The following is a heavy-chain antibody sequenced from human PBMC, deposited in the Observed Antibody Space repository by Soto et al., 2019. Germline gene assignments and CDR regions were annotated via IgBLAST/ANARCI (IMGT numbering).Heavy chain of an antibody. CDR1: GGSISSYY. D-gene: IGHD6-13*01. J-gene: IGHJ4*02. CDR3: ARHNEGGAAGYH. CDR2: IYYSRST. Sequence: QVQLQESGPGLVKPSETLSLTCTVSGGSISSYYWSWIRQPPGKGLEWIGYIYYSRSTNYNPSLKSRVTISVDKSKSQFSLKLSSMTAADTAVYFCARHNEGGAAGYHWGQGTLVTVSS. V-gene: IGHV4-59*08.